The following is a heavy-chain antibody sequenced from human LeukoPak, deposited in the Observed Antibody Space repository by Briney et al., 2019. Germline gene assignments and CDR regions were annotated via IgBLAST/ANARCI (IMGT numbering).Heavy chain of an antibody. Sequence: SETLSLTCAVYGGPFSGYYWSWIRQPPGKGLEWIGEINHSGSTNYNPSLKSRVTISIDTSKNQFSLKLSSVTAADTAVYYCARGALLWFGESTNYFDYWGQGTLVTVSS. CDR1: GGPFSGYY. V-gene: IGHV4-34*01. CDR3: ARGALLWFGESTNYFDY. J-gene: IGHJ4*02. D-gene: IGHD3-10*01. CDR2: INHSGST.